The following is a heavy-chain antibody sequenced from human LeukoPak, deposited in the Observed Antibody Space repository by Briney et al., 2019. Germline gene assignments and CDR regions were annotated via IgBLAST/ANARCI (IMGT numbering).Heavy chain of an antibody. CDR2: ISYDEMYQ. V-gene: IGHV3-30*18. J-gene: IGHJ4*02. D-gene: IGHD3-10*01. CDR1: GFTFNIYG. CDR3: AKDRDYYGSGSDY. Sequence: PGGSLRLSCAASGFTFNIYGMHWARQAPGKGLEWVAGISYDEMYQYYADSVKGRFTISRDNSKSTLFLQMNSLRAEDTAIYYCAKDRDYYGSGSDYWGQGTLVTVSS.